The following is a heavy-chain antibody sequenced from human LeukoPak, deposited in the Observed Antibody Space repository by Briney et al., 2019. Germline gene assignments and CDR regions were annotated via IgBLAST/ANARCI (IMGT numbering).Heavy chain of an antibody. CDR3: ARSSGSGWYEY. D-gene: IGHD6-19*01. Sequence: GESLKISCEGSGYNFSNCLIGWVRQMSGKGLEWMGIIYPGDSDTRYSPSFQGQVTISADKSISTAYLQWSSLKASDTAMYYCARSSGSGWYEYWGQGTLVTVSS. V-gene: IGHV5-51*01. CDR1: GYNFSNCL. J-gene: IGHJ4*02. CDR2: IYPGDSDT.